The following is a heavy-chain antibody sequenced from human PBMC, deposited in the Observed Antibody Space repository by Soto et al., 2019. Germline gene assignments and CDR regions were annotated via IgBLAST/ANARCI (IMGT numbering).Heavy chain of an antibody. J-gene: IGHJ4*02. V-gene: IGHV1-8*01. CDR2: MNPNRGNT. Sequence: QVQLVQSGAEVKKPGASVKVSCKASGYTFTSYDINWVLQATGQGIEWMGWMNPNRGNTGYAQKVKGRVTMNRNTSIGTAYVELSSLRSEDTAVYYCTLGDGGSYSRSSDYWVQGTLVTVSS. CDR1: GYTFTSYD. CDR3: TLGDGGSYSRSSDY. D-gene: IGHD6-6*01.